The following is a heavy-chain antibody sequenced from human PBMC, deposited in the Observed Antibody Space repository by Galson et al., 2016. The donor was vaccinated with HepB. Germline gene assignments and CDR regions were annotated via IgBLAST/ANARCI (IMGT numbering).Heavy chain of an antibody. CDR3: ARNLWFGELSFDY. CDR2: IFHSGTT. J-gene: IGHJ4*02. D-gene: IGHD3-10*01. V-gene: IGHV4-4*02. Sequence: ETLSLTCAVSMGSISSSNWWSWVRQPPGKGLEWIGEIFHSGTTSYNPSLKSRVTISVDKSKNQFSLKLSSVTAADTAIYYCARNLWFGELSFDYWGPGTLVTVSS. CDR1: MGSISSSNW.